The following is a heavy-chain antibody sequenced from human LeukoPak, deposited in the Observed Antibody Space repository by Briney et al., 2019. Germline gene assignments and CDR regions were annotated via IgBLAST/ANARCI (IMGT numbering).Heavy chain of an antibody. V-gene: IGHV3-23*01. D-gene: IGHD5-24*01. CDR3: AKKKARRDGYSPTGPFDY. J-gene: IGHJ4*02. CDR2: ISGSGGST. Sequence: GGSLRLSCASSGFTFSPYYMSCVRQAPGKGLEWVSAISGSGGSTYYADSVKGRFTISRDNSKNTLYLQMNSLRAEDTAVYYCAKKKARRDGYSPTGPFDYWGQGTLVTVSS. CDR1: GFTFSPYY.